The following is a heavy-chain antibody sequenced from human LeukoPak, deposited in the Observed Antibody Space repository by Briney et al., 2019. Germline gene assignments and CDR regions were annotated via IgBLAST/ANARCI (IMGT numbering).Heavy chain of an antibody. V-gene: IGHV4-39*01. CDR1: GGSISSSSYY. Sequence: SETLSLTCTVSGGSISSSSYYWGWIRQPPGKGLEWIGSIYYSGSTYYNPSLKSRVTISVDTSKNQFSLKLSSVTAADTAVYYCARLESRSGFEIDYWGQGTLVTVSS. J-gene: IGHJ4*02. CDR2: IYYSGST. CDR3: ARLESRSGFEIDY. D-gene: IGHD5-12*01.